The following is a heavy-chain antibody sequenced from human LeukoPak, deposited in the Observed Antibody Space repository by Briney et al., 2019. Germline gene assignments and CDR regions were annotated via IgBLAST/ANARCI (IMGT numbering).Heavy chain of an antibody. D-gene: IGHD1-26*01. Sequence: SETLSLTCTVSGGSISSYYWSWIRQPPGKGLEWIGYIYTSGSTNYNPSLKSRVTISVDTSKNQLSLKLSSVTAADTAVYYCARDLGATDYWGQGTLVTVSS. CDR1: GGSISSYY. CDR2: IYTSGST. J-gene: IGHJ4*02. CDR3: ARDLGATDY. V-gene: IGHV4-4*09.